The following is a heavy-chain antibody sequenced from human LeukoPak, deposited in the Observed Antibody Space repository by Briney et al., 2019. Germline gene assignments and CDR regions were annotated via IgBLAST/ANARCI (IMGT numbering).Heavy chain of an antibody. CDR2: MNPNSGNT. J-gene: IGHJ6*03. V-gene: IGHV1-8*03. Sequence: ASVKVSCKASGYTFTSYDINWVRQATGQGLEWMGWMNPNSGNTGYAQKFQGRVTITRNTSISTAYMELSSLRSEDTAAYYCARGSQKVATIYYYYYMDVWGKGTTVTVSS. D-gene: IGHD5-12*01. CDR1: GYTFTSYD. CDR3: ARGSQKVATIYYYYYMDV.